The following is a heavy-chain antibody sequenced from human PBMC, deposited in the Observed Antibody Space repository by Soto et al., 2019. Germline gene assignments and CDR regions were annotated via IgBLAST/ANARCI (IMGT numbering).Heavy chain of an antibody. J-gene: IGHJ4*02. D-gene: IGHD3-9*01. CDR2: INSDGSST. Sequence: GGSLRLSCAASGFTFSSYWMHWVRQAPGKGLVWVSRINSDGSSTSYADSVKGRFTISRDNAKNTLYLQMNSLRAEDTAVYYCAREGGARWAPLPVLNYWGQGTLVTVSS. CDR3: AREGGARWAPLPVLNY. CDR1: GFTFSSYW. V-gene: IGHV3-74*01.